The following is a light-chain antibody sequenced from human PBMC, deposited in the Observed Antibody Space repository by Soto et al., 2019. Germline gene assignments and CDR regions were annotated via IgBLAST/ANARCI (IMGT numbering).Light chain of an antibody. J-gene: IGKJ1*01. V-gene: IGKV1-5*03. CDR2: KAS. CDR3: QQYDVYSPWM. Sequence: DMQVNQCPSSVSESFGDGLSITGGASQSISSWLAWYQQKPGKAPNLLIHKASHLESGVPSRFSGSGSGTEFTLTISILQPDDSATYYCQQYDVYSPWMFSQVTKVDI. CDR1: QSISSW.